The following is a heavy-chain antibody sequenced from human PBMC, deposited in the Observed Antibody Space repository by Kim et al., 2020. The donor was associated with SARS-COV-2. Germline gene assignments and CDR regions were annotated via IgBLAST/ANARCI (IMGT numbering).Heavy chain of an antibody. Sequence: GGSLRLSCAASGFAVSNNYMSWVRQAPGKGLAWVSVIYTGGSTYYADSVKGRFTISRDNSKNTVYLQMNSLRVEDTAVYYCARGLGFGEFSPYWFDYWGQGTLVTVSS. CDR1: GFAVSNNY. CDR2: IYTGGST. J-gene: IGHJ4*02. V-gene: IGHV3-66*01. CDR3: ARGLGFGEFSPYWFDY. D-gene: IGHD3-10*01.